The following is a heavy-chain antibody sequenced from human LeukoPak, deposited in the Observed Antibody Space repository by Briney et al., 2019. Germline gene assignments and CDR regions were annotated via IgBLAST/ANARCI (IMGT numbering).Heavy chain of an antibody. V-gene: IGHV4-34*01. J-gene: IGHJ5*02. Sequence: SETLSLTCAVYGGSFSGYYWSWIRQPPGKGLEWIGEINHSGSTNYNPSPKSRVTISVDTSKNQFSLKLSSVTAADTAVYYCARHRWGSGSYYGKYNWFDPWGQGTLVTVSS. CDR1: GGSFSGYY. CDR3: ARHRWGSGSYYGKYNWFDP. D-gene: IGHD1-26*01. CDR2: INHSGST.